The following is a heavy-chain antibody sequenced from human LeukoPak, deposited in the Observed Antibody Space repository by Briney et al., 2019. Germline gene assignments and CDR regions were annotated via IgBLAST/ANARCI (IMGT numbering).Heavy chain of an antibody. CDR3: ATRRYSSSWAGFDY. J-gene: IGHJ4*02. CDR1: GGSFSGYY. Sequence: SETLSLTCAVYGGSFSGYYWSWIRQPPGKGLEWIGEINHSGSTNYNPSLKSRVTISVDTSKNQFSLKLSSVTAADTAVYYCATRRYSSSWAGFDYWGQGTLVTASS. V-gene: IGHV4-34*01. D-gene: IGHD6-13*01. CDR2: INHSGST.